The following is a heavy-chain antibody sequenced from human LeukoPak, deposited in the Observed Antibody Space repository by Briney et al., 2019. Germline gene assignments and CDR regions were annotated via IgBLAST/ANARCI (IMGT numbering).Heavy chain of an antibody. CDR1: GGSIRSSGYY. CDR2: IYYSGNT. D-gene: IGHD4-23*01. Sequence: SETLSLTCTVSGGSIRSSGYYWAWIRQPPGKGLESIANIYYSGNTYYNPSLKSRVTISVDTSKNQFSLKLSSVTAADTAVYYCASVPRGGKSTRDYWGQGTLVTVSS. V-gene: IGHV4-39*07. J-gene: IGHJ4*02. CDR3: ASVPRGGKSTRDY.